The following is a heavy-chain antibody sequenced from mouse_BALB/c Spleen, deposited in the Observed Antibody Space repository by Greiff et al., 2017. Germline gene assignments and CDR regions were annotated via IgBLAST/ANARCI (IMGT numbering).Heavy chain of an antibody. J-gene: IGHJ3*01. V-gene: IGHV1S22*01. D-gene: IGHD1-1*01. Sequence: LQQPGSELVRPGASVKLSCKASGYTFTSYWMHWVKQRQGQGLEWVGNIYPGSGSTNYDEKFKSKGTLTVDTSSSTAYMHLSSLTSEDSAVYYCTRSDYYGSPWFAYWGQGTLVTVSA. CDR2: IYPGSGST. CDR3: TRSDYYGSPWFAY. CDR1: GYTFTSYW.